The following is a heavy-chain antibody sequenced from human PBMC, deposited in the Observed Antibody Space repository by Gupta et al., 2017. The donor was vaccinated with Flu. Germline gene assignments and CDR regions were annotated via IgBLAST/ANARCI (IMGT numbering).Heavy chain of an antibody. CDR2: IASDGSHK. V-gene: IGHV3-30*18. CDR1: GFTFSSYG. Sequence: QMQLVECGGGVGMLGTSRGLPCAASGFTFSSYGVHGVGRVPVKGLEWVADIASDGSHKDYADSVRGRFTISRDNSKNTLSLEMDSLRVEDTAVYYCAKDGPWTASCPYYCYYMDVWGKGTTVTVSS. CDR3: AKDGPWTASCPYYCYYMDV. J-gene: IGHJ6*03. D-gene: IGHD2-2*01.